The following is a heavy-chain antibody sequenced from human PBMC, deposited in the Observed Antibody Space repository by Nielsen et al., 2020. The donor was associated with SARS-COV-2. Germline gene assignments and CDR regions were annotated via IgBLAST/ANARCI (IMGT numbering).Heavy chain of an antibody. Sequence: GVLKISCAASGFTVSSNYMSWVRQAPGKGLEWVSVIYSGGSTYYADSVKGRFTISRDNSKNTLYLQMNSLRAEDTAVYYCARGGQLANYWGQGTLVTVSS. V-gene: IGHV3-53*01. J-gene: IGHJ4*02. CDR1: GFTVSSNY. CDR2: IYSGGST. CDR3: ARGGQLANY. D-gene: IGHD6-13*01.